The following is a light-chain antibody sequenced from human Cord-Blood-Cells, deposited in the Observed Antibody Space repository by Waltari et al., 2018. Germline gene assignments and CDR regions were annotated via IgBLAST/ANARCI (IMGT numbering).Light chain of an antibody. J-gene: IGKJ3*01. CDR3: QQYNNWPFT. CDR1: QSVSSN. Sequence: PGERATLSCRASQSVSSNLAWYQQKPGQAPRLLIYGASTRATGIPARFSGSGSGTEFTLTISSLQSEDFAVYYCQQYNNWPFTFGPGTKVDIK. V-gene: IGKV3D-15*01. CDR2: GAS.